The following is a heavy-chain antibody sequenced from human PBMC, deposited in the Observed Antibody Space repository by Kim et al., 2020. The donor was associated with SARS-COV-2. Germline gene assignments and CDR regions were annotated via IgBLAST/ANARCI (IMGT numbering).Heavy chain of an antibody. J-gene: IGHJ6*02. D-gene: IGHD3-10*01. CDR2: IKEDGSEK. Sequence: GGSLRFSCAASGFTFSTYWMSWVRQAPGKGLEWVANIKEDGSEKFYVDSVKGRFTISRDNAKNSLFLQMNSLRAEDTAVYYCARARRQLQWFGVAKKRMDVWGQGTTVTVSS. V-gene: IGHV3-7*03. CDR1: GFTFSTYW. CDR3: ARARRQLQWFGVAKKRMDV.